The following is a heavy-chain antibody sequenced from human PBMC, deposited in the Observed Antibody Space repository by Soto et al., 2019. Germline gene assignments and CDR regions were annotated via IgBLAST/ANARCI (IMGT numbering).Heavy chain of an antibody. CDR2: IYYSGII. CDR1: SGSISSYY. J-gene: IGHJ4*02. D-gene: IGHD6-13*01. CDR3: ARGGAYSSSWYGN. V-gene: IGHV4-59*01. Sequence: QVQLQESGPGLVKPSETLSLTCTVSSGSISSYYWSWIRQPPGKGLEWIGYIYYSGIINYNPSLKSRVTISLDPSKNQFSLKLSSVTAADTAVYYCARGGAYSSSWYGNWGQGTLVTVSS.